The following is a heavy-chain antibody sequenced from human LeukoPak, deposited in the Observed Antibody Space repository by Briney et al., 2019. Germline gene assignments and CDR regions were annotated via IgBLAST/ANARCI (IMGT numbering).Heavy chain of an antibody. D-gene: IGHD4-11*01. CDR3: ARPRTVTATFDY. V-gene: IGHV1-2*02. J-gene: IGHJ4*02. CDR2: INPNSGGT. Sequence: ATVKVSCKASGYTFTGYYMHWVRQAPGQGLEWMGWINPNSGGTNYAQKFQGRVTMTRDTSISTAYMELSRLRSDDTAVYYCARPRTVTATFDYWGQGTLVTVSS. CDR1: GYTFTGYY.